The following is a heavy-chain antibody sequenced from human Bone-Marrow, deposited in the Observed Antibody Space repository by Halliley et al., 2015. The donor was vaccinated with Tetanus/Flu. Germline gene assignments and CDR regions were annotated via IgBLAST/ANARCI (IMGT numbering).Heavy chain of an antibody. CDR1: GFTFSSYG. V-gene: IGHV3-30*18. D-gene: IGHD2-2*02. Sequence: SLRLSCAASGFTFSSYGMHWVRQAPGKGLEWVAVISYDGTTKYYGDSVKGRFTVSRDNSKNTLYLQMNSLGAEDTAVYYCAKPLHTPPISFLIDDWGQGTLVTVSS. CDR3: AKPLHTPPISFLIDD. J-gene: IGHJ4*02. CDR2: ISYDGTTK.